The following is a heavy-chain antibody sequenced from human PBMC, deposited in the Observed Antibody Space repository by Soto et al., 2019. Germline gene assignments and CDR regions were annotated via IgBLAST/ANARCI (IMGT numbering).Heavy chain of an antibody. CDR2: INHSGST. V-gene: IGHV4-34*01. Sequence: PSETLSLTCAVYGGSFSGYYWSWIRQPPGKGLEWIGEINHSGSTNYNPSLKSRVTISVDTSKNQFSLKLSSVTAADTAVYYCARLLPDYDILTGYYPPHFDYWGQGTLVTVSS. J-gene: IGHJ4*02. CDR3: ARLLPDYDILTGYYPPHFDY. D-gene: IGHD3-9*01. CDR1: GGSFSGYY.